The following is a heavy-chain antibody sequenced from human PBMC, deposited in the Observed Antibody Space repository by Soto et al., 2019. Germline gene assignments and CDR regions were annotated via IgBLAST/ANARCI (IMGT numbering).Heavy chain of an antibody. V-gene: IGHV1-69*13. CDR2: IIPIFGTA. J-gene: IGHJ6*02. D-gene: IGHD2-21*02. Sequence: GASVKVSCKASGGTFSSYAISWVRQAPGQGLEWMGGIIPIFGTANYAQKFQGRVTITADESTSTAYMELSSLRSEDTAVYYCARVGGNYCGGDCWPLYYYGMDVWGQGTTVTVSS. CDR3: ARVGGNYCGGDCWPLYYYGMDV. CDR1: GGTFSSYA.